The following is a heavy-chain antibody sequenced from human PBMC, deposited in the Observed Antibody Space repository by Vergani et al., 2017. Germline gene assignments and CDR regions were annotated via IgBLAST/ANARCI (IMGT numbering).Heavy chain of an antibody. V-gene: IGHV4-38-2*01. Sequence: QLQESGPGLVKPSETLTLTCDVSDSSIMTNPYWGWFRQSPGKGLEWIGCIHHSGDTHYNSSLKSRVSISIVSSSKFSLSLTSVTAADTAIYYCARHRGSGGFFPSSYFYGMDVLGHGTTVTVSS. CDR3: ARHRGSGGFFPSSYFYGMDV. CDR2: IHHSGDT. D-gene: IGHD3-10*01. CDR1: DSSIMTNPY. J-gene: IGHJ6*02.